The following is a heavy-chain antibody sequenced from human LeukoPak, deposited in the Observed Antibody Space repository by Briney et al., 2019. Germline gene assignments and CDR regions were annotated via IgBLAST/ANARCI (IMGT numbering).Heavy chain of an antibody. CDR2: IYTSGST. CDR1: GGSISSYY. D-gene: IGHD1-14*01. CDR3: ARDSNHDDSVYYYYMDV. J-gene: IGHJ6*03. Sequence: SETLSLTCTVSGGSISSYYWSWIRQPAGKGLEWIGRIYTSGSTNYNPSLKSRVTISVDTSKNQFSLKLSSVTAADTAVYYCARDSNHDDSVYYYYMDVWGKGTTVTISS. V-gene: IGHV4-4*07.